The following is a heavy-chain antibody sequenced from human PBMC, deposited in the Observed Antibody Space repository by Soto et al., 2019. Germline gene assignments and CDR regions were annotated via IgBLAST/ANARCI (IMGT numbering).Heavy chain of an antibody. J-gene: IGHJ4*02. CDR3: ARDASYSYGLDY. CDR1: GFTFSSYG. Sequence: LRLSCAASGFTFSSYGMHWVRQAPGKGLEWVAVIWYDGSNKYYADSVKGRFTISRDNSKNTLYLQMNSLRAEDTAVYYCARDASYSYGLDYWGQGTLVTVSS. V-gene: IGHV3-33*01. CDR2: IWYDGSNK. D-gene: IGHD5-18*01.